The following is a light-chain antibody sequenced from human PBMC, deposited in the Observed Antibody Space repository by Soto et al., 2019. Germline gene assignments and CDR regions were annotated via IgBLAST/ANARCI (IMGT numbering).Light chain of an antibody. Sequence: QSVLTQPPSVSGAPGQRVTISGTGSSSNIGAGDDVQWYQQLPGTAPKVLIYGNSNRPSGVPDRFSGSKSGTSASLAITGLQAEDEADYYCQSYDSSLSGVVFGGGTKLTVL. CDR1: SSNIGAGDD. V-gene: IGLV1-40*01. CDR3: QSYDSSLSGVV. J-gene: IGLJ2*01. CDR2: GNS.